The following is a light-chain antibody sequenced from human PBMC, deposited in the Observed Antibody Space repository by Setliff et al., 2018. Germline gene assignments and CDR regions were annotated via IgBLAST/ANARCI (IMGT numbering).Light chain of an antibody. CDR2: DVV. Sequence: QSALAQPASVSGSPGQSITISCTGTSSDVGGYNYVSWYQQHPGKAPKVIIYDVVVRPSGVSNRFSGSKSGNTASLTISGLQAEDEADYYCSSYTTISTLVFGGGT. CDR1: SSDVGGYNY. V-gene: IGLV2-14*01. J-gene: IGLJ2*01. CDR3: SSYTTISTLV.